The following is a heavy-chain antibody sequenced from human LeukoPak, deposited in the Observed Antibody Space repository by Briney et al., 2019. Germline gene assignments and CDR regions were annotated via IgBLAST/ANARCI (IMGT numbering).Heavy chain of an antibody. CDR1: GYTFTGYY. CDR2: INPNSGCK. CDR3: ARVRDIVVVPAALDYYYGMGV. D-gene: IGHD2-2*01. Sequence: ASVKVSCKASGYTFTGYYMHWVRQAPGQGLEWMGWINPNSGCKNYAQKFQGRVTMTRDTSISTDYMELSRLRSDDTAVYYCARVRDIVVVPAALDYYYGMGVWGQGTTVTVSS. J-gene: IGHJ6*02. V-gene: IGHV1-2*02.